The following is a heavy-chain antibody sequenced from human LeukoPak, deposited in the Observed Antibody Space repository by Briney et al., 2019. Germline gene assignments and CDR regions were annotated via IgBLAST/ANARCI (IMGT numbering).Heavy chain of an antibody. J-gene: IGHJ6*03. D-gene: IGHD3-10*01. CDR3: ARLFTPTLLWFGEATTNYYYYYMDV. CDR1: GYSFTSYW. V-gene: IGHV5-51*01. Sequence: GESLKISCKGSGYSFTSYWIGWVRQMPGKGLEWMGIIYPGDSDTRYSPSFQGQVTISADKSISTAYLQWSSLKASDTAMYYCARLFTPTLLWFGEATTNYYYYYMDVWGKGTTVTISS. CDR2: IYPGDSDT.